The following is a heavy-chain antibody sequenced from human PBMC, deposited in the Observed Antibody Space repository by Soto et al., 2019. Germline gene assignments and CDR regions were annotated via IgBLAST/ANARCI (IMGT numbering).Heavy chain of an antibody. Sequence: GGSLRLSCAASGFTLSSYGMHWVRQAPGKGLEWVAVIWYDGSNKYYADSVKGRFTISRDNSKNTLYLQMNSLRAEDTAVYYCARDGKLGYCSSTSCYTGWFDPWGQGTLVTVSS. CDR2: IWYDGSNK. V-gene: IGHV3-33*01. J-gene: IGHJ5*02. CDR3: ARDGKLGYCSSTSCYTGWFDP. CDR1: GFTLSSYG. D-gene: IGHD2-2*02.